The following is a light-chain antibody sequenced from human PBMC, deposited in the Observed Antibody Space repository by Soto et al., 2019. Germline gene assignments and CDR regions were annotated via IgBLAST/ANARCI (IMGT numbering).Light chain of an antibody. J-gene: IGKJ2*01. CDR3: QQYGGSPYT. V-gene: IGKV3-20*01. CDR1: QSVRSNY. CDR2: GAS. Sequence: EIVLTQSPGTLSLSPGERATLSCRASQSVRSNYLAWYQRKPGQAPRLLISGASTRATGIPDRVSGTGSGTDFTLTISRLEPEDFAVYYCQQYGGSPYTFGQGTKLEIK.